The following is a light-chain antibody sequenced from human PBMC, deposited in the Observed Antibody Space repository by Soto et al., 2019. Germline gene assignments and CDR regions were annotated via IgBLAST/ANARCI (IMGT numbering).Light chain of an antibody. J-gene: IGLJ1*01. V-gene: IGLV2-14*01. CDR2: EVS. Sequence: QSVLTQPASVSGSPGQSITISCTGTSSGVGGYNYVSWYQQHPGKAPKLMIYEVSNRPSGVSNRFSGSKSGNTASLTISGLQAEDEADYYCSSYTSTSTLLYVFGTGTKFTVL. CDR3: SSYTSTSTLLYV. CDR1: SSGVGGYNY.